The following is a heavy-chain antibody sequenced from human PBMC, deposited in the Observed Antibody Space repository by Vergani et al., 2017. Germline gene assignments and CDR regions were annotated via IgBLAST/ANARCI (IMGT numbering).Heavy chain of an antibody. V-gene: IGHV3-30*03. CDR3: ALYSSSSWAFDI. D-gene: IGHD6-6*01. Sequence: QVQLVESGGGVVQPGRSLRLSCAASGFTFSSYGMHWVRQAPGKGLEWVAVISYDGSNKYYADSVKGRFTISRDNSKNTLYLQMNSLRAEDTAVYYCALYSSSSWAFDIWGQGTMVTVSS. CDR1: GFTFSSYG. CDR2: ISYDGSNK. J-gene: IGHJ3*02.